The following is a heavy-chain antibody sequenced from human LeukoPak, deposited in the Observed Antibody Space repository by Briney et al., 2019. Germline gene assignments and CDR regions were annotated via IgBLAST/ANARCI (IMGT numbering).Heavy chain of an antibody. Sequence: GGSLRLSCEASELSFTNAWMSWVRQAPGKGLEWVGRIKIKSDDETTDYAAPVRGRFTVSRDDSKNTVYLQMNSLKTEDTAVYYCTTDHRTISGVVTPDYWGQGTLVTVSS. CDR3: TTDHRTISGVVTPDY. CDR2: IKIKSDDETT. D-gene: IGHD3-3*01. V-gene: IGHV3-15*01. J-gene: IGHJ4*02. CDR1: ELSFTNAW.